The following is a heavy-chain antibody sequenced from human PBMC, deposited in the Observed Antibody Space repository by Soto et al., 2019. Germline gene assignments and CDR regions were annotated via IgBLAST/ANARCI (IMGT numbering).Heavy chain of an antibody. CDR2: IYYSGST. V-gene: IGHV4-59*01. CDR1: GGSISSYY. Sequence: SETLSLTCTVSGGSISSYYWSWIRQPPGKGLEWIGYIYYSGSTNYNPSLKSRVTISVDTSKNQFSLKLSSVTAADTAVYYCARLGYYDFWSGYPNGGFDYWGQGTLVTVSS. CDR3: ARLGYYDFWSGYPNGGFDY. J-gene: IGHJ4*02. D-gene: IGHD3-3*01.